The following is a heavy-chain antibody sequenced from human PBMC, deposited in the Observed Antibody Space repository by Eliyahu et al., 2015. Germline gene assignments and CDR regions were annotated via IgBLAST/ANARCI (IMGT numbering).Heavy chain of an antibody. D-gene: IGHD2-15*01. CDR1: GFXFSXYD. CDR3: IKDGGRTSPYGLDV. CDR2: VGFSGET. Sequence: EVLLVESGGAVVQPGGSLRLSCATXGFXFSXYDMHWVRQAPGKGLEWVSVVGFSGETYYADSVKGRFSISRENAKNSVYLQMNNLRDGDTAIYYCIKDGGRTSPYGLDVWGKGTTVTVSS. V-gene: IGHV3-13*01. J-gene: IGHJ6*04.